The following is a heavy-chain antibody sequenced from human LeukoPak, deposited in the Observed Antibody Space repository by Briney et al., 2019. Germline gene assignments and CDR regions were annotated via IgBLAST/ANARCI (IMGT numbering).Heavy chain of an antibody. V-gene: IGHV3-23*01. CDR2: ISGSGGST. CDR1: GFTFSSYA. J-gene: IGHJ6*02. Sequence: PGGSLRLSCAASGFTFSSYAMSWVRQAPGKGLEWVSAISGSGGSTYYADSVKGRFTIYRDNSKNTLYLQMNSLRAEDTAVYYCAKTPKYSSGWIKSYYYGMDVWGQGTTVTVSS. CDR3: AKTPKYSSGWIKSYYYGMDV. D-gene: IGHD6-19*01.